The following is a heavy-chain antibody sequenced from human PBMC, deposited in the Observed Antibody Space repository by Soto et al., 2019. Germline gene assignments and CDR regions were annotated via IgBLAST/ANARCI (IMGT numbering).Heavy chain of an antibody. CDR1: GGTFSSYA. V-gene: IGHV1-69*13. J-gene: IGHJ6*02. CDR3: ARPGSIAAARRGYYYGMDV. CDR2: IIPIFGTA. D-gene: IGHD6-13*01. Sequence: SVQVSCKPSGGTFSSYAISRGRQAPGQALDWMGGIIPIFGTANYAQKFQGRVTITADESTSTAYMELSSLRSEDTAVYYCARPGSIAAARRGYYYGMDVWGQGTTVTVSS.